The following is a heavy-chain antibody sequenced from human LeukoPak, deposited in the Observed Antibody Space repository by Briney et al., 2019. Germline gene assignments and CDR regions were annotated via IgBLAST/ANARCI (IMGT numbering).Heavy chain of an antibody. J-gene: IGHJ4*02. V-gene: IGHV4-59*08. Sequence: SETLSLTCTVSVGSISSYYWSWIRQPPGKGLEWIGYIYYSGSTNYNPSLKSRVTISVDTSKNQFSLKLSSVTAADTAVYYCARLGYSYGAIDYWGQGTLVTVSS. CDR1: VGSISSYY. CDR2: IYYSGST. D-gene: IGHD5-18*01. CDR3: ARLGYSYGAIDY.